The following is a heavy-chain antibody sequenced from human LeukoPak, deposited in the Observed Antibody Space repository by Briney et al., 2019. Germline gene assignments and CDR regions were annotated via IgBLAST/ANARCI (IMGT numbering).Heavy chain of an antibody. CDR2: IYYSGST. Sequence: PSETLSLTCTVTGGSISSGTYYWSWIRQPPGKGLEWIGYIYYSGSTYYNPSLKSRVTISVDTSKNQFSLKLSSVTAADTAVYYCARGYFWSDYHWALDYWGQGTLVTVSS. J-gene: IGHJ4*02. CDR3: ARGYFWSDYHWALDY. V-gene: IGHV4-30-4*08. CDR1: GGSISSGTYY. D-gene: IGHD3-3*01.